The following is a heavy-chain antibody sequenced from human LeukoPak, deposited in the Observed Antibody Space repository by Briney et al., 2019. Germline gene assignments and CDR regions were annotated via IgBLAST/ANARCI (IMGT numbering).Heavy chain of an antibody. Sequence: GASVKVSCKASGYTFTSFHINWVRQATGQGLEWMGWMNPNSGNTGCAQKFQGRVTMTRNTSIGTAYMELSSLRSEDTAVYYCARGGSYSSLSREFYPELFDPWGQGTLVTVSS. J-gene: IGHJ5*02. CDR2: MNPNSGNT. V-gene: IGHV1-8*01. D-gene: IGHD6-6*01. CDR3: ARGGSYSSLSREFYPELFDP. CDR1: GYTFTSFH.